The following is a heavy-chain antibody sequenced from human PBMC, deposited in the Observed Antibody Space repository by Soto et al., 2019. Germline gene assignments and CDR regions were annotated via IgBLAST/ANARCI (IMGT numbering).Heavy chain of an antibody. D-gene: IGHD6-19*01. V-gene: IGHV3-74*01. CDR3: AREGDSSGCYVIDS. CDR1: GFTFSNYG. Sequence: EVQLVESGGGLVQPGGSLRLSCAASGFTFSNYGMHWVRQAPGKGLVWVSRINTDGSTTTYADSVKGRFTTSRDNAKNTLYMQMNSLRAEDTAVYYCAREGDSSGCYVIDSWGQGTLVTVSS. J-gene: IGHJ4*02. CDR2: INTDGSTT.